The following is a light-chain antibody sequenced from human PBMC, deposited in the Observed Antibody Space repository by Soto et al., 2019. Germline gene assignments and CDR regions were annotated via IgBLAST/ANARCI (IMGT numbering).Light chain of an antibody. J-gene: IGKJ4*01. CDR3: QQLNSYPLT. Sequence: DIQLTQSPSFLSASVGDRVTITCRASQGISSFLAWYQQKPGKAPKLLIYEASTLQSGVPSRFSGSGSGTEFTLTISSLQPEDFATYYCQQLNSYPLTFVGGTKVEIK. V-gene: IGKV1-9*01. CDR1: QGISSF. CDR2: EAS.